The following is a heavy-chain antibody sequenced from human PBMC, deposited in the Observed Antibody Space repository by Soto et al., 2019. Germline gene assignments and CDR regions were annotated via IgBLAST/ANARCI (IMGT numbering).Heavy chain of an antibody. D-gene: IGHD6-19*01. J-gene: IGHJ6*02. V-gene: IGHV4-39*01. CDR2: ICYSGST. CDR1: GDSITSSSFC. Sequence: PSETLSFTCTVSGDSITSSSFCWGWIRQPPGKGLEWIGTICYSGSTYYNPSLQSRVTMSVDTSKNQFSMKLSSVTAADTGVYYCARLDGNSADYYYGMDVWGRGTTVT. CDR3: ARLDGNSADYYYGMDV.